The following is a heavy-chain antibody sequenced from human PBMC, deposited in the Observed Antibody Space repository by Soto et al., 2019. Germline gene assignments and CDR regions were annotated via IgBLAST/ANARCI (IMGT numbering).Heavy chain of an antibody. D-gene: IGHD3-9*01. J-gene: IGHJ4*02. CDR3: ATYFKNGDY. CDR1: LS. Sequence: LSMYSVRQAHGKGLEWMGGFDPEDGETIYAQKFQGRVTMTEDTSTDTAYMELSSLRSEDTAVYYCATYFKNGDYWGQGTLVTVSS. CDR2: FDPEDGET. V-gene: IGHV1-24*01.